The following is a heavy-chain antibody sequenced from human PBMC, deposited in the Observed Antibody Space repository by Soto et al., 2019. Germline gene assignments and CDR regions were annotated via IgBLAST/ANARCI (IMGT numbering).Heavy chain of an antibody. CDR3: PSGHQVDPNGSVGWVDP. Sequence: GSSVKVSCKASGGTFSSYAISWVRQAPGQGLEWMGGIIPIFGTANYAQKFQGRVTITADESTSTAYMELSSLRSEDTAVYYCPSGHQVDPNGSVGWVDPWGQGTLVTVSS. CDR1: GGTFSSYA. J-gene: IGHJ5*02. V-gene: IGHV1-69*13. D-gene: IGHD2-8*01. CDR2: IIPIFGTA.